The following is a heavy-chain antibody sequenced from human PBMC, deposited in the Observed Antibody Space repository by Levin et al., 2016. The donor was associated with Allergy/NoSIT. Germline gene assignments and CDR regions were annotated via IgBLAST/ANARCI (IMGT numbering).Heavy chain of an antibody. CDR2: IYTSGST. D-gene: IGHD6-6*01. J-gene: IGHJ4*02. Sequence: LRLSCTVSGGSISSPNYYWSWIRQPAGKGLEWIGRIYTSGSTKYNPSLKSRVTISVDTSKNQFSLKLSSVTAADTAVYYCAGGQTAGYSSSSWIADFWGQGALVTVSS. CDR1: GGSISSPNYY. CDR3: AGGQTAGYSSSSWIADF. V-gene: IGHV4-61*02.